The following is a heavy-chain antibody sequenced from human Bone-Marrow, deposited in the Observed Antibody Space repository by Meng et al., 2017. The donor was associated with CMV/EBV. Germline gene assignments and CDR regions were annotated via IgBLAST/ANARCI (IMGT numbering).Heavy chain of an antibody. CDR1: GFTFSSYE. Sequence: GESLKISCAASGFTFSSYEMNWVRQAPGKGLEWVANIKQDGSEKYYVDSVKGRFTISRDNAKNSLYLQMNSLRAEDTAVYYCAREAYPRFWSGYYGYYGMDVWGQGTTVTVSS. V-gene: IGHV3-7*01. CDR2: IKQDGSEK. D-gene: IGHD3-3*01. CDR3: AREAYPRFWSGYYGYYGMDV. J-gene: IGHJ6*02.